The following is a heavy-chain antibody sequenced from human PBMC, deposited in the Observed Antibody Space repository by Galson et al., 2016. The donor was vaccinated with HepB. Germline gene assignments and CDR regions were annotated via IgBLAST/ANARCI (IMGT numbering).Heavy chain of an antibody. D-gene: IGHD3-10*01. Sequence: SLRLSCTASGFTFNIYAMSWVRQSPGRRLEWVSGIRGSGSSTYHADSVRGRFTISRDNSKNTVYLQMNSLRAEDKGVYYFAKDGRRRWFEDLMSPFSWFDSWGQGTLVTVSS. CDR3: AKDGRRRWFEDLMSPFSWFDS. V-gene: IGHV3-23*01. CDR2: IRGSGSST. J-gene: IGHJ5*01. CDR1: GFTFNIYA.